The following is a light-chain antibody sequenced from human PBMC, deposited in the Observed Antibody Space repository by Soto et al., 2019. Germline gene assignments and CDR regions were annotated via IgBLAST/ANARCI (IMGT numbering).Light chain of an antibody. J-gene: IGKJ1*01. CDR3: QQYGSSSWT. Sequence: EIVLTQSPGTLSLSPGERATLSCRASQSVSSIYLAWYQQKPGQAPRLLIYDTSNRATGIPARFSGSGSGTDFTLTISRLEPEDFAVYYCQQYGSSSWTFGQGTKVDIK. V-gene: IGKV3-20*01. CDR2: DTS. CDR1: QSVSSIY.